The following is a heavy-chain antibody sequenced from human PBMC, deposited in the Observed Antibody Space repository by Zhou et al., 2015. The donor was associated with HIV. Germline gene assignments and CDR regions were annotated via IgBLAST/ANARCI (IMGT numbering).Heavy chain of an antibody. J-gene: IGHJ4*02. D-gene: IGHD6-19*01. CDR1: GYTFTNYY. V-gene: IGHV1-46*01. Sequence: QVQLVQSGAEVKKPGASVKVSCKASGYTFTNYYVHWVRQAPGKGPEWMGIINPTDGSTSYAQKFQGRVSMTRDKSTSTVYMALTSLRSEDTAVYYCAKAVTGSDWGFDYWGQGTLVTVSS. CDR3: AKAVTGSDWGFDY. CDR2: INPTDGST.